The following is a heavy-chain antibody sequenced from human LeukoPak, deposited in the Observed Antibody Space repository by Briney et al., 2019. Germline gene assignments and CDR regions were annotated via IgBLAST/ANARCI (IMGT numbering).Heavy chain of an antibody. CDR1: GFTFSNSA. J-gene: IGHJ4*02. CDR2: ITGSGDST. Sequence: GGSLRLSCAASGFTFSNSAMSWVRQAPGKGLEWVSAITGSGDSTYYADSVKGRFTISRDNAKNSLYLQMNSLRDEDTAVYYCARVVTFDYWGQGTLVTVSS. CDR3: ARVVTFDY. V-gene: IGHV3-23*01. D-gene: IGHD2-21*02.